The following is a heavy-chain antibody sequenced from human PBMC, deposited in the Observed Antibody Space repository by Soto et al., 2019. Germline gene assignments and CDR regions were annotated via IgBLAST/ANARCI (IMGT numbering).Heavy chain of an antibody. V-gene: IGHV4-59*01. CDR1: GGSISSYY. Sequence: QVQLQESGPGLVKPSETLSLTCTVSGGSISSYYWSWIRQPPGKGLEWIGYIYYSGSTNYNPSLKSRDTISEDTSKNQFSLKLSSVTAADTAVYYCARDVGYSSSWYAWFDPWGKGTLVTVSS. CDR3: ARDVGYSSSWYAWFDP. CDR2: IYYSGST. J-gene: IGHJ5*02. D-gene: IGHD6-13*01.